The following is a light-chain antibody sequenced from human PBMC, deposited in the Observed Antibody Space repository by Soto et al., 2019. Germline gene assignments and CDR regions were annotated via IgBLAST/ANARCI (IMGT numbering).Light chain of an antibody. V-gene: IGLV2-14*01. CDR3: SSFTTTATLVV. CDR1: SSDVGAYNS. CDR2: EVS. Sequence: QSALTQPVSVSGSPGQSITISCTGTSSDVGAYNSVSWYQQHPGKAPKLMIYEVSNRPLGVSNRFSGSKSGNTASLTISGLQVEDEADYFCSSFTTTATLVVFGGRTKVTVL. J-gene: IGLJ3*02.